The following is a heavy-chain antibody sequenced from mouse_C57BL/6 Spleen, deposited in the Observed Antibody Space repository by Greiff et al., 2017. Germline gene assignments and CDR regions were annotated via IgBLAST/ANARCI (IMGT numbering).Heavy chain of an antibody. V-gene: IGHV1-50*01. Sequence: VQLQQPGAELVKPGASVKLSCKASGYTFTSYCMQWVKQRPGQGLEWIGEIDPSDGYTNYNQKFKGKATLTVDTSSSTAYMQLSSLTSEDSAVYYCARSDGCDLWGGYWGQGTTLTVSA. J-gene: IGHJ2*01. CDR1: GYTFTSYC. CDR3: ARSDGCDLWGGY. CDR2: IDPSDGYT. D-gene: IGHD2-2*01.